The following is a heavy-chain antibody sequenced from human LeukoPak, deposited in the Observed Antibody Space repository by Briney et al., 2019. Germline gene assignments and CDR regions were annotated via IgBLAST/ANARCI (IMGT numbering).Heavy chain of an antibody. V-gene: IGHV3-30*02. J-gene: IGHJ3*02. D-gene: IGHD3-3*01. CDR1: GFTFSSYG. CDR3: VYDFWSGYHRQHDAFDI. CDR2: IRYDGSNK. Sequence: GGSLRLSCAASGFTFSSYGMDWVRQAPGKGLEWVAFIRYDGSNKYYADSVKGRFTISRDNSKNTLYLQMNSLRAEDTAVYYCVYDFWSGYHRQHDAFDIWGQGTMVTVSS.